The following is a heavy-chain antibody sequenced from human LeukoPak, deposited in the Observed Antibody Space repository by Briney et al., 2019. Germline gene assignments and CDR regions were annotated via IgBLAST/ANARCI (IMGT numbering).Heavy chain of an antibody. CDR1: GFTFSSYA. V-gene: IGHV3-30*04. J-gene: IGHJ4*02. CDR2: ISYDGSNK. Sequence: GGSLRLSCATSGFTFSSYAMHWVRQAPGKGLEWVAVISYDGSNKYYADSVKGRFTISRDNSKNTLYLQMNSLRAEDTAVYYCLEMSYYFDYWGQGTLVTVSS. CDR3: LEMSYYFDY.